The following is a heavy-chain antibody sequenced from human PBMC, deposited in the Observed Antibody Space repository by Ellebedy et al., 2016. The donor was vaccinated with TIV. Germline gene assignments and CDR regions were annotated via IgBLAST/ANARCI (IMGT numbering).Heavy chain of an antibody. V-gene: IGHV3-7*01. CDR2: IKQDGSEK. D-gene: IGHD2-2*01. Sequence: GESLKISXAASGFTFSTFWMGWVRQAPGKGLEWVANIKQDGSEKYYVDSVKGRFTISRDNAKNSLFLQMSSVRVEDTAVYYCARSQLLAIDVFNIWGQGTMVTVSS. CDR1: GFTFSTFW. J-gene: IGHJ3*02. CDR3: ARSQLLAIDVFNI.